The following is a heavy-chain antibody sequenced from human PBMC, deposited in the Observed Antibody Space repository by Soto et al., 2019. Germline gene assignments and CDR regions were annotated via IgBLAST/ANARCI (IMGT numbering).Heavy chain of an antibody. J-gene: IGHJ6*03. D-gene: IGHD1-7*01. CDR1: GDSVSSNSAA. CDR3: AGTTSQYWYDMDV. CDR2: TYYRTRWYY. V-gene: IGHV6-1*01. Sequence: SQTLSLTCVISGDSVSSNSAAWNWIRQSPSRGLEWLGRTYYRTRWYYDYAVSVRSRITVNPDTSKNQFSLQLTSVTPKDTAVYYCAGTTSQYWYDMDVWGKGTTV.